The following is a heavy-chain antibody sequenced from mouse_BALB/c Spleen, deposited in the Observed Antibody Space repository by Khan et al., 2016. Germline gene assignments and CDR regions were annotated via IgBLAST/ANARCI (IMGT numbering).Heavy chain of an antibody. CDR3: ARGAC. V-gene: IGHV1-9*01. CDR1: GYTFSTYW. J-gene: IGHJ3*01. Sequence: QVQLQQSGAELMKPGVSVKISCKTSGYTFSTYWIEWVKERPGHGLEWIGEILPGSGSTNYNEKFKGKATFTAEASSNTAHMHLRRMTSEDSAVYYCARGACWGQGTLVTVSA. CDR2: ILPGSGST.